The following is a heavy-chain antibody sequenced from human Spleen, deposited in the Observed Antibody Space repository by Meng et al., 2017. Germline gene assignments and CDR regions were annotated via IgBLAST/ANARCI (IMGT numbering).Heavy chain of an antibody. D-gene: IGHD3-10*01. Sequence: ASVKVSCKASGYTFTSYGISWVRQAPGQGLEWMGWISGYNGNTNYAQKFQGRVTMTTDTSTSTVYMELRSLRSDDTAVYYCARGKDGVRVYYYYGMDVWGQGTTVTVSS. CDR1: GYTFTSYG. J-gene: IGHJ6*02. CDR3: ARGKDGVRVYYYYGMDV. V-gene: IGHV1-18*01. CDR2: ISGYNGNT.